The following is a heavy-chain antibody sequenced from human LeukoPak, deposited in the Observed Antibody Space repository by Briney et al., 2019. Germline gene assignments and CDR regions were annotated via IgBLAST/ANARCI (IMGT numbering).Heavy chain of an antibody. J-gene: IGHJ4*02. D-gene: IGHD6-13*01. CDR1: GFTSSSYA. CDR2: ISGSGGST. CDR3: AKNPQQLVRGGRSQIDY. V-gene: IGHV3-23*01. Sequence: PGGSLRLSCAASGFTSSSYAMTWVRQAPEKGLEWVSAISGSGGSTYYADSVKGRFSISRDNSKNTLYLQMNSLRAEDTAVYYCAKNPQQLVRGGRSQIDYWGQGTLVTVSS.